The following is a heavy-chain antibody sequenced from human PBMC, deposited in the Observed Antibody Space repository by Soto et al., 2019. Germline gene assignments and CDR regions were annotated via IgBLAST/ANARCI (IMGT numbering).Heavy chain of an antibody. J-gene: IGHJ5*02. V-gene: IGHV1-18*01. CDR1: GYTFTIYG. CDR2: ISAYNGNT. CDR3: AMWIKNWFDP. Sequence: ASVKVSCKASGYTFTIYGIIWVRQAPGQGLEWMGWISAYNGNTNYAQKLQGRVTMTTDTSTSTAYMELRSLRSDDTAVYYCAMWIKNWFDPWGQGTLVTVSS. D-gene: IGHD5-12*01.